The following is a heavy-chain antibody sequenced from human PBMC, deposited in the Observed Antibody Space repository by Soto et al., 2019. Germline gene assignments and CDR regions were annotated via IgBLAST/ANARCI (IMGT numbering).Heavy chain of an antibody. J-gene: IGHJ4*02. Sequence: PSETLSLTCSVSGVSISSSSYYWGWIRQPPGKGLQWIGTIYYSGSTYYNPSLKSRVTISVDTSKNQFSLKLSSVTAADTAVYYCASSDGGSTIDYWGQGALVTV. CDR2: IYYSGST. CDR3: ASSDGGSTIDY. CDR1: GVSISSSSYY. V-gene: IGHV4-39*01.